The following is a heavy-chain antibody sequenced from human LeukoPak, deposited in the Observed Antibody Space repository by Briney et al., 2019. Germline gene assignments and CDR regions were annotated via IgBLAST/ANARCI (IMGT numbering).Heavy chain of an antibody. CDR3: ARVYGSGFNWFDP. CDR1: GYTFTSYY. CDR2: INPSGGST. D-gene: IGHD3-10*01. V-gene: IGHV1-46*01. Sequence: ASVKVSCKASGYTFTSYYMHWVRQAPGQGLEWMGIINPSGGSTSYAQKFQGRVTMTRDTSISTAYMELSRLRSDDTAVYYCARVYGSGFNWFDPWGQGTLVTVSS. J-gene: IGHJ5*02.